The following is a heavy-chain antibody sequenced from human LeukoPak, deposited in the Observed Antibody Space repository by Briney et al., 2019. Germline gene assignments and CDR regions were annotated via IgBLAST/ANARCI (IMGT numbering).Heavy chain of an antibody. CDR2: ISGSGGST. J-gene: IGHJ4*02. CDR3: AKDCVDYYDSSGYYWGAFDY. V-gene: IGHV3-23*01. D-gene: IGHD3-22*01. CDR1: GFTFSSYA. Sequence: TGGSLRLSCAASGFTFSSYAMSSVRQAPGKGLEWVSAISGSGGSTYYADSVKGRFTISRDNSKNTLYLQMNSLRAEDTAVYYCAKDCVDYYDSSGYYWGAFDYWGQGTLVTVSS.